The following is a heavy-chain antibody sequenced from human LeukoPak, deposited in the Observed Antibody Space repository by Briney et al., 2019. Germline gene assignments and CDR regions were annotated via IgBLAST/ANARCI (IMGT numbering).Heavy chain of an antibody. CDR1: GFTFSSYS. Sequence: GGSLRLSCAASGFTFSSYSMNWVRQAPGKGLEWVSSISSSSSYIYYADSVKGRFTISRDNAKNSLYLQMNSLRAEDTAVCYCARSPPSIVATGGYYFDYWGQGTLVTVSS. D-gene: IGHD5-12*01. CDR2: ISSSSSYI. V-gene: IGHV3-21*01. CDR3: ARSPPSIVATGGYYFDY. J-gene: IGHJ4*02.